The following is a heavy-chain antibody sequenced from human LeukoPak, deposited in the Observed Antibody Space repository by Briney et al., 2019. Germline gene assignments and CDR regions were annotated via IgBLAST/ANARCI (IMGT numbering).Heavy chain of an antibody. CDR1: GFTFSSYG. V-gene: IGHV3-23*01. J-gene: IGHJ4*02. Sequence: PGGTLRLSCAASGFTFSSYGISWVRQAPGKGLEWVSATSGSGGSTYYADSVKGRFTISRDNSKNTLYLQMNSLRAEDTAVYYCAKGLYGSGSYSDYWGQGTLVTVSS. CDR3: AKGLYGSGSYSDY. D-gene: IGHD3-10*01. CDR2: TSGSGGST.